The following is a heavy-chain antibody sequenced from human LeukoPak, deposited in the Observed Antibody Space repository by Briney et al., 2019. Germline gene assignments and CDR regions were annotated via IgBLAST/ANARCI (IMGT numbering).Heavy chain of an antibody. D-gene: IGHD6-25*01. CDR1: GYTFTSYY. CDR2: INPRGGST. CDR3: VRVGSAAATADY. J-gene: IGHJ4*02. Sequence: ASVKVSCRASGYTFTSYYMHWIRQAPGQGPEWVGIINPRGGSTDYSQKFQGRVTMTSDTSTSTVYMELNSLIYEDTAVYFCVRVGSAAATADYWGQGTLVTVSS. V-gene: IGHV1-46*01.